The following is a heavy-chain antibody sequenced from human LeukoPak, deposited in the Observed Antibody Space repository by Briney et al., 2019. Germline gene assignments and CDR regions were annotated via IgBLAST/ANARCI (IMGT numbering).Heavy chain of an antibody. Sequence: GGSLRLSCAASGFTFSNAWMNWVRQAPGKGLEWVGRIKSKTDGGTTDYAAPVKGRFTISRDDSKNTLYLQMNSLRAEDTAVYYCARKGRSSGGAPEGFDYWGQGTLVTVSS. CDR3: ARKGRSSGGAPEGFDY. D-gene: IGHD6-6*01. V-gene: IGHV3-15*07. J-gene: IGHJ4*02. CDR1: GFTFSNAW. CDR2: IKSKTDGGTT.